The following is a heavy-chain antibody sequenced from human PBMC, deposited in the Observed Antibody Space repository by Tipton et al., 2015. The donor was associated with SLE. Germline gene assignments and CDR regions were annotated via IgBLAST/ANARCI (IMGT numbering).Heavy chain of an antibody. CDR3: AKVGYSGYDWDYFYYYMDV. D-gene: IGHD5-12*01. V-gene: IGHV3-30*02. Sequence: SLRLSCAASGLTFSNYGMHWVRQAPGKGLEWVAFIRYDGTSKYYADSVKGRFTISRDNSKNTLYVQMNSLRPEDTAVYYRAKVGYSGYDWDYFYYYMDVWGKGTTVTVSS. CDR1: GLTFSNYG. CDR2: IRYDGTSK. J-gene: IGHJ6*03.